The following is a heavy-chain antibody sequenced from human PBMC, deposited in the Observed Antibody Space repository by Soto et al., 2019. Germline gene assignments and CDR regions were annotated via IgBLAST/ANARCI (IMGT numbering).Heavy chain of an antibody. D-gene: IGHD3-9*01. Sequence: SETLSLTCTVSGGTISSWYWSWIRQPPGKGLEWIGYIYYRGNTNYNPSIKSRDTISVDTSKNQFSLKLSSVTATDTAVYYCARQPGYYDILTGYSTYYFDYWGQGTPVTVS. V-gene: IGHV4-59*08. J-gene: IGHJ4*02. CDR1: GGTISSWY. CDR3: ARQPGYYDILTGYSTYYFDY. CDR2: IYYRGNT.